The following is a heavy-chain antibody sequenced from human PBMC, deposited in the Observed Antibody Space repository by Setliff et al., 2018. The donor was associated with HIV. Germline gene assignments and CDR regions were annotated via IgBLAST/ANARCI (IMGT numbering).Heavy chain of an antibody. V-gene: IGHV3-30*02. D-gene: IGHD5-12*01. CDR1: GCTFSSYG. CDR3: AKDRVRDGYNPDAFDI. J-gene: IGHJ3*02. CDR2: IRYDGSNE. Sequence: GGSLRLSCAASGCTFSSYGMHWVRQAPGKGLEWVAFIRYDGSNEYYADSVEGRFTISRDNSKNTLSLQMNSLRAEDTAVYYCAKDRVRDGYNPDAFDIWGQGTMVTVSS.